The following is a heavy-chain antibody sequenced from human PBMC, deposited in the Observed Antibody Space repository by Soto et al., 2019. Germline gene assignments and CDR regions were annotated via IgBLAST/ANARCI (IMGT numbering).Heavy chain of an antibody. CDR3: ARAQGRTTLYSRGMDV. CDR2: ISYDGSNK. V-gene: IGHV3-30-3*01. D-gene: IGHD1-7*01. J-gene: IGHJ6*02. CDR1: GFTFSSYA. Sequence: QVQLVESGGGVVQPGRSLRLSCAASGFTFSSYAMHWVRQAPGQGLEWVALISYDGSNKYYADSVKGRFTISRDNSKNTLYLQMNSLRPEDTAVDHCARAQGRTTLYSRGMDVWGHGPTVTVSS.